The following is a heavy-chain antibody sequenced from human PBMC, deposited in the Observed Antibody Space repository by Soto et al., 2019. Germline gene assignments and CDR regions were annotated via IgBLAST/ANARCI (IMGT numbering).Heavy chain of an antibody. Sequence: SMRLSCAASGFTFSSYAMSWVRQAPGKGLEWVSAISGSGGSTYYADSVKGRFTISRDNSKNTLYLQMNSLRAEDTAVYYCAKGGDYGDPTLLRFDYWGQGTLVTVSS. CDR3: AKGGDYGDPTLLRFDY. D-gene: IGHD4-17*01. CDR2: ISGSGGST. V-gene: IGHV3-23*01. J-gene: IGHJ4*02. CDR1: GFTFSSYA.